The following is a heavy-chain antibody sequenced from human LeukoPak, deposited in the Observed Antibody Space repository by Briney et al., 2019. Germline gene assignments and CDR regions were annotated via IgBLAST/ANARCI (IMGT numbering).Heavy chain of an antibody. Sequence: SETLSLTCTVSGDSISGYYWSWIRQPPGKGLEWIDYVYHTGHTHYSPSLKSRVTVSLDTSRNQASLILSSVTAADTAVYYCARHRFGHLFDYWGQGTLVFVSS. D-gene: IGHD3-16*01. CDR3: ARHRFGHLFDY. CDR2: VYHTGHT. CDR1: GDSISGYY. V-gene: IGHV4-59*01. J-gene: IGHJ4*02.